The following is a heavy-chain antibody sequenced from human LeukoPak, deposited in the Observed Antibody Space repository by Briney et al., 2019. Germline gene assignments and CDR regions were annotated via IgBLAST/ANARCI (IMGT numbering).Heavy chain of an antibody. D-gene: IGHD3-3*02. Sequence: SQTLSLTCAISGDSVSSNSATWNWIRPSPSSGLEWLGRTYYRSKWFNDYAVSVKSRITINPGTAKNQFSLQLNSLTPEDTAVYYCANRNVASLTFDIWGQGTMVTVSS. CDR1: GDSVSSNSAT. J-gene: IGHJ3*02. CDR2: TYYRSKWFN. V-gene: IGHV6-1*01. CDR3: ANRNVASLTFDI.